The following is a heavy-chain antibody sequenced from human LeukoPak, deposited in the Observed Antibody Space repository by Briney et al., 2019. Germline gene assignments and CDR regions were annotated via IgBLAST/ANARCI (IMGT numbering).Heavy chain of an antibody. J-gene: IGHJ4*02. V-gene: IGHV3-23*01. CDR2: ISATTA. D-gene: IGHD4-17*01. CDR3: AKEAGDYYYFDY. Sequence: GRSLRLSCAASGFTFSSYAMHWVRQAPGKGLEWVSSISATTAYYADSVKGRFTISKDDSENTLYLQMNSLRAADTALYYCAKEAGDYYYFDYWGQGTLVTVSS. CDR1: GFTFSSYA.